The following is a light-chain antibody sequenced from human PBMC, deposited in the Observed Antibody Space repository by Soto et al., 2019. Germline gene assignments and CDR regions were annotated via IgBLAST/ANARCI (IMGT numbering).Light chain of an antibody. CDR1: QSVSNK. CDR2: GAS. Sequence: EIVMTQSPATLSVSPGERATLSCRASQSVSNKLAWYQQKPDQPPRLLIYGASTRATGIPARFSGSGSGTEFTLTISSLQSEDFAVYYCQQYNNWPPWTFGQGTKVDIK. V-gene: IGKV3-15*01. J-gene: IGKJ1*01. CDR3: QQYNNWPPWT.